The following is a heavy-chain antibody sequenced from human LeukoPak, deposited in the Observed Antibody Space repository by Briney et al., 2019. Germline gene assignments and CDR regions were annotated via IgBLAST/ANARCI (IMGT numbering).Heavy chain of an antibody. D-gene: IGHD1-26*01. J-gene: IGHJ3*02. CDR2: IYYSGST. Sequence: SETLSLTCTVSGGSISSYYWSWIRQPPGKGLEWIGYIYYSGSTNYNPSLKSRVTISVDTSKNQFSLKLSSVTAADTAVYYCARGGMGATTTNAFDIWGQGTMVTVSS. V-gene: IGHV4-59*12. CDR1: GGSISSYY. CDR3: ARGGMGATTTNAFDI.